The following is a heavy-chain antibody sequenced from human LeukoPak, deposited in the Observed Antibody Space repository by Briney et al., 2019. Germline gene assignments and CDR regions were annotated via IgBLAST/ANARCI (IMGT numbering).Heavy chain of an antibody. Sequence: ASVKVSCKAAGYIFTGYYMHWGRQAPGQGLEWLGWINPNSGGTNYAQKFQGRVTMTRDTSITTVYMELSSLRSDDTAVYYCARDSYSSSSRKGFDYWGQGTLVTVSS. V-gene: IGHV1-2*02. CDR1: GYIFTGYY. J-gene: IGHJ4*02. CDR2: INPNSGGT. CDR3: ARDSYSSSSRKGFDY. D-gene: IGHD6-13*01.